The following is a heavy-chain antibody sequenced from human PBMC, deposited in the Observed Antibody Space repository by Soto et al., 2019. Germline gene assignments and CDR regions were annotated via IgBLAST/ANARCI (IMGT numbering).Heavy chain of an antibody. CDR2: ISGSGGST. J-gene: IGHJ4*02. CDR3: AKGRTYYGILTGSDY. D-gene: IGHD3-9*01. CDR1: GFTFSSYA. V-gene: IGHV3-23*01. Sequence: XGSLRLSCSASGFTFSSYAMSWVRQAPGKGLDWVSAISGSGGSTYYADSVKGRFTISRDNSKNTLYLQMNSLRAEDTAVYYCAKGRTYYGILTGSDYWRQGTLVTVSS.